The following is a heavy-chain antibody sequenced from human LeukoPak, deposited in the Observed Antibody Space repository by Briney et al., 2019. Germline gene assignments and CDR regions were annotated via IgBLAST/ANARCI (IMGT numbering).Heavy chain of an antibody. Sequence: GGALRLSCAASGFTFSSYWMSWVREAPGKGLEGVADIKQDGSEKYYVDSVNGRSTLSRDNAKSSLYLQMNSLRAEHTAVYYCARGTPTTRDFDYWGQGTLVTVSS. CDR1: GFTFSSYW. J-gene: IGHJ4*02. V-gene: IGHV3-7*01. CDR2: IKQDGSEK. CDR3: ARGTPTTRDFDY. D-gene: IGHD4-17*01.